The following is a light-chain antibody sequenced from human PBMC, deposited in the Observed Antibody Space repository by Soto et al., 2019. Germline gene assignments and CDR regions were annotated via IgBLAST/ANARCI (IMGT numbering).Light chain of an antibody. CDR2: KAS. CDR1: QTISSW. Sequence: DIQMTQSPSTLSGSVGDRVTITCRASQTISSWLAWYQQKPVKAPKLLIYKASTLKSGVPSRFSGSGSGTEFTLTISSLQPDDFAVYHCQQYGSSPLITFGQGTRLEIK. V-gene: IGKV1-5*03. CDR3: QQYGSSPLIT. J-gene: IGKJ5*01.